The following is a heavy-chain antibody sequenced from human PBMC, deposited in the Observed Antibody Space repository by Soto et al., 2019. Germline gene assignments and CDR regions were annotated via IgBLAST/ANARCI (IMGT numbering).Heavy chain of an antibody. J-gene: IGHJ3*02. CDR2: IYYSGST. D-gene: IGHD3-22*01. CDR3: ARDTDYYDSSGYGGAFDI. Sequence: QVQLQESGPGLVKPSQTLSLTCTVSGGSISSGGYYWSWIRQHPGKGLEWIGYIYYSGSTYYNPSLKRRVTISVDTSKNQFSLKLSSVTAADTAVYYCARDTDYYDSSGYGGAFDIWGQGTMVTVSS. CDR1: GGSISSGGYY. V-gene: IGHV4-31*03.